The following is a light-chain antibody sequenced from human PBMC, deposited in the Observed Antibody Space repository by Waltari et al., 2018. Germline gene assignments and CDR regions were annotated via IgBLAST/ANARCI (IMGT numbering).Light chain of an antibody. CDR1: SSDVGGHNY. J-gene: IGLJ2*01. CDR3: SSYTSSSTVV. Sequence: QSALTQPASVSGFPGQSITISCTGTSSDVGGHNYASWYQQHPGKAPKLMIYEVTNRPSGVSNRFSGSKSGNTASLTISGLQAEDEADYYCSSYTSSSTVVFGGGTKLTVL. CDR2: EVT. V-gene: IGLV2-14*01.